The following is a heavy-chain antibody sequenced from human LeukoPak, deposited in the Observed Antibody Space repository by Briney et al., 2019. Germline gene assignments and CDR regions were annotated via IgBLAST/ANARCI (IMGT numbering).Heavy chain of an antibody. CDR3: ARDYYGSGSYY. Sequence: GGSLTLTCAASGFTVSSNYMSWVRQAPGKGLEWVSVIYSGGSTYYADSVKGRFTISRDNSKNTLYLQMNSLRAEDTAVYYCARDYYGSGSYYWGQGTLVTVSS. V-gene: IGHV3-53*01. CDR1: GFTVSSNY. J-gene: IGHJ4*02. D-gene: IGHD3-10*01. CDR2: IYSGGST.